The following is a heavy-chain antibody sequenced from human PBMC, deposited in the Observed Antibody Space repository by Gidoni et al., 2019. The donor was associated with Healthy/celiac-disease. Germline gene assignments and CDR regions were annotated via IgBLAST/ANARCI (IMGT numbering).Heavy chain of an antibody. D-gene: IGHD1-1*01. CDR2: ISSSSSYI. J-gene: IGHJ5*02. CDR1: GFTFSSYS. Sequence: EVQLVESGGGLVKPGGSLRLSCAASGFTFSSYSRNWVRQAPGKGLEWVSSISSSSSYIYYADSVKGRFTISRDNAKKSLYLQMNSLRAEDTAVYYCARAGWNDLFDWFDPWGQGTLVTVSS. CDR3: ARAGWNDLFDWFDP. V-gene: IGHV3-21*01.